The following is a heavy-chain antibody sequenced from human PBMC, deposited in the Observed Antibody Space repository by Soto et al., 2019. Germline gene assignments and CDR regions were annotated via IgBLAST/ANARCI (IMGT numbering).Heavy chain of an antibody. Sequence: ESGGGVVQPGRSLRLSCAASGFTFSSYAMHWVRQAPGKGLEWVAVISYDGSNKYYADSVKGRFTISRDNSKNTLYLQMNSLRAEDTAVYYCARVREQWPGWAEYFQHWGQGTLVTVSS. V-gene: IGHV3-30-3*01. J-gene: IGHJ1*01. CDR1: GFTFSSYA. CDR2: ISYDGSNK. D-gene: IGHD6-19*01. CDR3: ARVREQWPGWAEYFQH.